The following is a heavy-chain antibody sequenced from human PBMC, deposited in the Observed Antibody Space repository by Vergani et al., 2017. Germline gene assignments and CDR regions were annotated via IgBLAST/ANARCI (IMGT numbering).Heavy chain of an antibody. CDR1: GFPFSTSG. Sequence: QVQLVESGGGVVQPGESLRLSCAASGFPFSTSGMHWVRQAPGKGLEWVAFIQKDGIGKFYADSVRGRFTISRDISKNTLYLEMNSLSADDTALYHCVKDHPVFDEWGRGTLVSVS. V-gene: IGHV3-30*02. J-gene: IGHJ4*02. CDR3: VKDHPVFDE. CDR2: IQKDGIGK.